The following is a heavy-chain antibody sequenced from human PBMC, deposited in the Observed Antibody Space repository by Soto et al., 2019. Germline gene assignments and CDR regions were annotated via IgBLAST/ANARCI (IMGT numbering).Heavy chain of an antibody. CDR3: ARGSGSYYTQILSYSYGMDV. D-gene: IGHD3-10*01. J-gene: IGHJ6*02. CDR1: GGSISSYY. CDR2: IYYSGST. V-gene: IGHV4-59*01. Sequence: SETLSLTCTVSGGSISSYYWSWIRQPPGKGLEWIGYIYYSGSTNYNPSLKSRVTISVDTSKNQFSLKLSSVTAADTAVYYCARGSGSYYTQILSYSYGMDVWGQGTTLTVSS.